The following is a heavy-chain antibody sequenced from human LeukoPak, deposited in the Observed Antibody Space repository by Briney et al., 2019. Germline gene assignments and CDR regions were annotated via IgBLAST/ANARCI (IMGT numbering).Heavy chain of an antibody. CDR3: ARDSGLRRIDY. Sequence: SETLSLTCTVAGGSISSFYWTWIRQPPGKGLGWIGCLYYGGSTNYNPSLKGRFAMSVDTAKNQFSLKLSSVTAADTAVYFCARDSGLRRIDYWGQGTLVTVSS. V-gene: IGHV4-59*01. CDR2: LYYGGST. J-gene: IGHJ4*02. CDR1: GGSISSFY. D-gene: IGHD4-17*01.